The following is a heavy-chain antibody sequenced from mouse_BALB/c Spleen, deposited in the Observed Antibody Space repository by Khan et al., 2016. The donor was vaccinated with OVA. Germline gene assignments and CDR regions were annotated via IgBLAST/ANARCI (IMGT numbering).Heavy chain of an antibody. Sequence: EVQLQESGPGLVKPSQSLSLTCTVTGYSITSGYAWNWIRQFPGNKLEWMGYIRYSGVTSYTPSLKSRISITRDTSKNQFFLQVNSVTTEDTATYDCARGNYYGYYFDYWGQGTTLTVSS. D-gene: IGHD1-1*01. CDR3: ARGNYYGYYFDY. CDR2: IRYSGVT. CDR1: GYSITSGYA. J-gene: IGHJ2*01. V-gene: IGHV3-2*02.